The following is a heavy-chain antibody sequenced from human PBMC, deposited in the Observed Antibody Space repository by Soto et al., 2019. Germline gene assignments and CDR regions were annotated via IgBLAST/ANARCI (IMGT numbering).Heavy chain of an antibody. V-gene: IGHV1-69*13. CDR3: AREGIAAAAFDY. CDR2: IIPIFGTA. CDR1: GGTFSSYA. Sequence: SVKVSCKASGGTFSSYAISWVRQAPGQGLEWMGGIIPIFGTANYAQKFQGRVTITADESTSTAYMELSSLRSEDTAVYYCAREGIAAAAFDYWGQGTLVTVPS. J-gene: IGHJ4*02. D-gene: IGHD6-13*01.